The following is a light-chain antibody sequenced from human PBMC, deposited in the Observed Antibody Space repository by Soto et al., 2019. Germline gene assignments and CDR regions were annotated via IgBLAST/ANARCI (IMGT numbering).Light chain of an antibody. CDR3: QQYDSFST. Sequence: DIQMTQSPSTLSAFVGDRVSITCRASQSISTFLAWYQQKPGKAPKVLIYDVSTLASGAPSRFSGSGSGTEFTLTISSLQPDDFATYYCQQYDSFSTFGQGTKLEIK. CDR2: DVS. J-gene: IGKJ2*01. V-gene: IGKV1-5*01. CDR1: QSISTF.